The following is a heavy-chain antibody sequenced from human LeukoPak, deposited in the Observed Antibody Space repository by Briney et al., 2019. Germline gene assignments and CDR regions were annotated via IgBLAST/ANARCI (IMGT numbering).Heavy chain of an antibody. CDR2: INNDGSST. D-gene: IGHD2-8*02. CDR3: ARVWSYYFFDY. V-gene: IGHV3-74*01. CDR1: GFTFSSYW. J-gene: IGHJ4*02. Sequence: PGGSLRLSCAASGFTFSSYWMHWVRQAPGKGLEWVSRINNDGSSTSYANSVKGRFTISRDDAKNTLYLQMNSLRAEDTAVYYCARVWSYYFFDYWGQGTLVTVSS.